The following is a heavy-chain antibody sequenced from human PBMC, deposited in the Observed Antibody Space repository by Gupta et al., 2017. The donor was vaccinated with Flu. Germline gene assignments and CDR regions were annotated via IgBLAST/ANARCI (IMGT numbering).Heavy chain of an antibody. CDR1: GFTFSSYA. CDR3: AKAFGHRRYYYDSSGGHYYYDYGMDV. D-gene: IGHD3-22*01. Sequence: VQLLESGGGLVQPGGSRRLSCAAAGFTFSSYAMSWLRTAPGKGLEWVSAISGSGGSTYYADSVKGRFTISREKSKNTLYLQMNSLRAEDTAVYYCAKAFGHRRYYYDSSGGHYYYDYGMDVWVQGTTVAVYS. J-gene: IGHJ6*02. V-gene: IGHV3-23*01. CDR2: ISGSGGST.